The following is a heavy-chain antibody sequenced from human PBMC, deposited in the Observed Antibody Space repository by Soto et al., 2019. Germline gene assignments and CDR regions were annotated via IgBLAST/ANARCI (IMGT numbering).Heavy chain of an antibody. Sequence: ASVKVSCKASGNSFTTYYMHWVRQAPGQGLEWMGIINPSGGRTTYAQKFQGRVTMTRDTSTSTFHMELSSLTSEDTAVYYCAGLYHYDSSGYYDYWGQGTIVTVYS. V-gene: IGHV1-46*01. J-gene: IGHJ4*02. CDR1: GNSFTTYY. CDR3: AGLYHYDSSGYYDY. D-gene: IGHD3-22*01. CDR2: INPSGGRT.